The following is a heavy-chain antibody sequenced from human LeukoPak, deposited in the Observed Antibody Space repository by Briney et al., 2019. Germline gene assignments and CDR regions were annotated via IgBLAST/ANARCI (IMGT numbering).Heavy chain of an antibody. J-gene: IGHJ6*02. D-gene: IGHD1-26*01. Sequence: SETLSLTCTVSGGSISSYYWSWTRQPPGKGLEWIGYIYYSGSTNYNPSLKSRVTISVDTSKNQFSLKLSSVTAADTAVYYCARGGLSYYGMDVWGQGTTVTVSS. V-gene: IGHV4-59*01. CDR2: IYYSGST. CDR3: ARGGLSYYGMDV. CDR1: GGSISSYY.